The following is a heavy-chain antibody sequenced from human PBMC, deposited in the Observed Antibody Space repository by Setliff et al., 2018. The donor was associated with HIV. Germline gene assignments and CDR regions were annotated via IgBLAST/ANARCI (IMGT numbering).Heavy chain of an antibody. J-gene: IGHJ4*02. D-gene: IGHD1-26*01. V-gene: IGHV4-4*02. CDR1: GGSISSSNW. Sequence: LSLTCAVSGGSISSSNWWSWVRQPPGKGLEWIGEIYHSGSTNYNPSLKSRVTISVDTSRNQFSLRLTSVAAADTALYYCVSASGAYPYAVEYWGQGTLVTVS. CDR3: VSASGAYPYAVEY. CDR2: IYHSGST.